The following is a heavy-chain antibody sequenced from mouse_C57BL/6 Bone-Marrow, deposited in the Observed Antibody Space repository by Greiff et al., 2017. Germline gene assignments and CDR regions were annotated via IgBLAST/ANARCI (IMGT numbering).Heavy chain of an antibody. Sequence: QVQLQQPGAELVKPGASVKLSCKASGYTFTSYWMQWVKQRPGQGLEWIGEIDPSDSYTNYNQKFKGKATLTVDTSSSTAYMQLSSLTSADSAVDYCAREGPYGSPLMDYWGQGTSVTVSS. CDR3: AREGPYGSPLMDY. D-gene: IGHD1-1*01. J-gene: IGHJ4*01. V-gene: IGHV1-50*01. CDR2: IDPSDSYT. CDR1: GYTFTSYW.